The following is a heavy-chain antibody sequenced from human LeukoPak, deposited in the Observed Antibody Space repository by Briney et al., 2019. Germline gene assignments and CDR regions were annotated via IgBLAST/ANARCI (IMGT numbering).Heavy chain of an antibody. CDR2: ISAIGYTT. Sequence: PGGSLRLSCAASGFTFSNYGMSWVRQALGKGLDWDSVISAIGYTTYYAEAVKGRFTISRDNSKTTVYLQMNSLRAEDKAVYYCATKVAGRNYFDYWGQGTLVTVSS. V-gene: IGHV3-23*01. CDR1: GFTFSNYG. J-gene: IGHJ4*02. D-gene: IGHD6-19*01. CDR3: ATKVAGRNYFDY.